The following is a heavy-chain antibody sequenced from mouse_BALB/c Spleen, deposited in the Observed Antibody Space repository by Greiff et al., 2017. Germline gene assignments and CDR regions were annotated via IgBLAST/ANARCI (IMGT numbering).Heavy chain of an antibody. V-gene: IGHV5-6-5*01. CDR1: GFTFSSYA. D-gene: IGHD1-1*01. J-gene: IGHJ2*01. CDR3: ARGITTVVAPFDY. CDR2: ISSGGST. Sequence: EVKVVESGGGLVKPGGSLKLSCAASGFTFSSYAMSWVRQTPEKRLEWVASISSGGSTYYPDSVKGRFTISRDNARNILYLQMSSLRSEDTAMYYCARGITTVVAPFDYWGQGTTLTVSA.